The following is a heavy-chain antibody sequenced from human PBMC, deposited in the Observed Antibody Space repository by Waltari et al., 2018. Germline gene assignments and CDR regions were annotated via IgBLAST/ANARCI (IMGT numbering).Heavy chain of an antibody. CDR2: INSDGSGT. CDR1: GFTFSRFR. J-gene: IGHJ6*03. Sequence: EVQLVESGGGLVQPGGSLRLPCAASGFTFSRFRMHWVRQVPGKGLVWVSRINSDGSGTIYADSVKGRFTISRDNAKNTLYLQLNSLRVEDTAVYYCAREPSPDSSGYFYYYMDVWGKGTTVTVSS. V-gene: IGHV3-74*01. CDR3: AREPSPDSSGYFYYYMDV. D-gene: IGHD3-22*01.